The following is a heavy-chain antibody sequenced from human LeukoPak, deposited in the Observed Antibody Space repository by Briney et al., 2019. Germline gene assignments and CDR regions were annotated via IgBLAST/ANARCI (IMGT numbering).Heavy chain of an antibody. V-gene: IGHV3-7*01. CDR2: VKQDGTEK. J-gene: IGHJ4*02. Sequence: SGGSLRLSCEASGFTFRDHWMTWVRQAPGKGLEWMANVKQDGTEKFYVDSVKGRFTISRDNGKNSLYLQMNSLRVEDTAIYYCARAGGTSWADYWGQGTLVTVSS. CDR3: ARAGGTSWADY. D-gene: IGHD6-13*01. CDR1: GFTFRDHW.